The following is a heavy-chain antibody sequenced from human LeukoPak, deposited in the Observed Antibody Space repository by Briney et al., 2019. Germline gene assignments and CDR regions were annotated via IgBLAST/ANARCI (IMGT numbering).Heavy chain of an antibody. CDR1: GGTFSSYS. CDR2: IIPIFGTA. V-gene: IGHV1-69*05. D-gene: IGHD6-6*01. J-gene: IGHJ4*02. Sequence: SVKLSCKASGGTFSSYSISWVRQPPGQGLEWMGGIIPIFGTANYAQKFQGRVTITTDESTSTAYMELSSLRSEDTAVYYCARGLYSSSSAPYFDYWGQGTLVTVSS. CDR3: ARGLYSSSSAPYFDY.